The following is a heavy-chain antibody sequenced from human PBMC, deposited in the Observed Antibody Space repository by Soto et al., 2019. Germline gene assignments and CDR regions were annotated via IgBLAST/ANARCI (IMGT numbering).Heavy chain of an antibody. Sequence: ASVKVSCKASGYTFTSYGISWVRQAPGQGLEWMGWISAYNGNTNYAQKLQGRVTMTTDTSTSTAYMELRSLRSDDTAVYYCARTSTYYYDSSGYLNNWFDPWGQGALVTVSS. D-gene: IGHD3-22*01. V-gene: IGHV1-18*01. CDR3: ARTSTYYYDSSGYLNNWFDP. CDR1: GYTFTSYG. J-gene: IGHJ5*02. CDR2: ISAYNGNT.